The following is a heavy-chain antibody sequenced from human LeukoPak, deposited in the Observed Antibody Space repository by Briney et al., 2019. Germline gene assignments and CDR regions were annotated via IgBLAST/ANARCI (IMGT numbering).Heavy chain of an antibody. Sequence: SGGSLRLSCAASGFTFSDYYMSWIRQAPGKGLEWVSYISSSGSTIYYADSVKGRFTISRDNAKNSLYLQMNSLRAEDTAVYYCARFREVITLYDAFDIRGQGTMVTVSS. CDR1: GFTFSDYY. J-gene: IGHJ3*02. CDR2: ISSSGSTI. CDR3: ARFREVITLYDAFDI. V-gene: IGHV3-11*04. D-gene: IGHD3-3*01.